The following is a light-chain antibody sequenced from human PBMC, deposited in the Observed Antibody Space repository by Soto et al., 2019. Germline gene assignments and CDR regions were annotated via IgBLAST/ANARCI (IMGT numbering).Light chain of an antibody. Sequence: QSVLTQPPSVSGAPGQRITISCTGSSSNIGAGYDVHWYQQLPGTAPKLLIYVNTNRPSGVPERFSGSKSGTSASLAITGLQSEDEADYYCQSYDSSLSVVFGGGTQLTVL. J-gene: IGLJ2*01. CDR1: SSNIGAGYD. CDR3: QSYDSSLSVV. CDR2: VNT. V-gene: IGLV1-40*01.